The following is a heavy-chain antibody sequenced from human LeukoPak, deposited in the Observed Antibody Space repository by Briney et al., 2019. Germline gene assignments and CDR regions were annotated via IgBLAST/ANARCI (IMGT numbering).Heavy chain of an antibody. D-gene: IGHD3-22*01. J-gene: IGHJ4*02. CDR3: ARGPYYYDSSVYLGYFDY. V-gene: IGHV4-30-2*01. CDR1: GGSISSGDYS. CDR2: IYHSGST. Sequence: SETLSLTCAVSGGSISSGDYSWSWIRQPPGQGLEGIGYIYHSGSTYYNPSLKSRVTISVHRTKTQFSLKLSSVTAADTAVYYCARGPYYYDSSVYLGYFDYWGQGTLVTVSS.